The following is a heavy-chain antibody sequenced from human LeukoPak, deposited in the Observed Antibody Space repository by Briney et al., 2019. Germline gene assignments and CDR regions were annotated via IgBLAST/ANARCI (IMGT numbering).Heavy chain of an antibody. J-gene: IGHJ4*02. Sequence: GGSLRLSCGVSGITLSNYGMTWVRQAPGKGLEWVAGISDTGGRTNYADSVKGRFTISRDNPKNTLYLQMNSLRAEDTAVYFCAKRGVVIRVILVGFHKEAYYFDSWGQGALVTVSS. CDR1: GITLSNYG. D-gene: IGHD3-22*01. CDR2: ISDTGGRT. V-gene: IGHV3-23*01. CDR3: AKRGVVIRVILVGFHKEAYYFDS.